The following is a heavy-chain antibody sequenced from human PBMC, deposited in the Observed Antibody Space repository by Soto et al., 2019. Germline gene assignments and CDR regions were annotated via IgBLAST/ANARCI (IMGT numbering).Heavy chain of an antibody. Sequence: PGGSLRLSCAASGFTVSSNYMTWVRQAPGKGLEWVSLSYSGGTTHDADSVKGRFAISRDSYKNTFYRQMNSLRVEDTAVYYCARGYGSGSHFFDYWGQGTQVTVSS. CDR1: GFTVSSNY. CDR2: SYSGGTT. CDR3: ARGYGSGSHFFDY. V-gene: IGHV3-53*01. J-gene: IGHJ4*02. D-gene: IGHD3-10*01.